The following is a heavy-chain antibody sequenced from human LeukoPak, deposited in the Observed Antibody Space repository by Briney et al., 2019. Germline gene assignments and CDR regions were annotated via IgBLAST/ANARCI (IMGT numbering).Heavy chain of an antibody. CDR2: MNPNSGNT. Sequence: ASVNVSCKASGYTFTSYDINWVRQATGQGLEWMGWMNPNSGNTGYAQKFQGRVTMTRNTSISTAYMELSSLRSEDTAVYYCARGQWDGEGYYFDYWGQGTLVTVSS. CDR1: GYTFTSYD. D-gene: IGHD2-21*01. V-gene: IGHV1-8*01. J-gene: IGHJ4*02. CDR3: ARGQWDGEGYYFDY.